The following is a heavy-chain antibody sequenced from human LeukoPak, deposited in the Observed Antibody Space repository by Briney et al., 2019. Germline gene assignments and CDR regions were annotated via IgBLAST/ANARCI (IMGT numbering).Heavy chain of an antibody. Sequence: ASVKVSCKASGYTFTGYYMHWVRQAPGQGLEWMGWINPNSGGTNYAQKFQGRVTMTRDTSISTAYMELSSLRSEDTAVYYCARDMANTIHKPDYWGQGTLVTVSS. J-gene: IGHJ4*02. CDR3: ARDMANTIHKPDY. D-gene: IGHD3-10*01. CDR1: GYTFTGYY. V-gene: IGHV1-2*02. CDR2: INPNSGGT.